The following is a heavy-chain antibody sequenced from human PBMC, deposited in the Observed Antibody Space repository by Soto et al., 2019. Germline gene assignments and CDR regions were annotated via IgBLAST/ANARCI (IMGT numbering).Heavy chain of an antibody. CDR1: GFTVSNNY. J-gene: IGHJ6*04. D-gene: IGHD2-8*01. CDR3: AREPGVNWA. CDR2: MYSGGGT. Sequence: EVQLVESGGGLVQPGGSLRLSCVASGFTVSNNYMTWVRQAPGQGLEWVSTMYSGGGTYYPDSVKGRFTISRDSSTNTLYLQMDNVRAEDTAVYYCAREPGVNWAGGKGTTVTVSS. V-gene: IGHV3-66*01.